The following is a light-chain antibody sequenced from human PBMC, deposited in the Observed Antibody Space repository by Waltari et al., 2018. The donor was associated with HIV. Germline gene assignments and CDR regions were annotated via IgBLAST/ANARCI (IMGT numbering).Light chain of an antibody. Sequence: QSVPTQPPSVSGTPGQRVTISCSGSSSKFGSNYVYWYQQFPGTAPKLLIFRNSQRPSGVPDRFSGSKSGTSASLAISGLRSEDEAVYHCAAWDDNLSRPVVFGGGTKLTVL. CDR2: RNS. CDR1: SSKFGSNY. V-gene: IGLV1-47*01. J-gene: IGLJ2*01. CDR3: AAWDDNLSRPVV.